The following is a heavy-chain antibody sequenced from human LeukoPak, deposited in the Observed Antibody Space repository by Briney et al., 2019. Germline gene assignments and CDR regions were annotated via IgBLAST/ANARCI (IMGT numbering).Heavy chain of an antibody. Sequence: ASVKVSCKASGYTFTGYYMHWVRQAPGQGLEWMGWINPKSGGTNYAQKFQGKVTMTRDTSISTAYMELSRLRSDDTAVYYCARDRVPTAFDPWGQGTLVTVSS. CDR1: GYTFTGYY. V-gene: IGHV1-2*02. D-gene: IGHD5-18*01. J-gene: IGHJ5*02. CDR3: ARDRVPTAFDP. CDR2: INPKSGGT.